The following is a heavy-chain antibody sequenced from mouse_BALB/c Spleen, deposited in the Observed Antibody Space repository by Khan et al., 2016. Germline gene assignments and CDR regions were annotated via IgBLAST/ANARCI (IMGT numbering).Heavy chain of an antibody. CDR3: GRGGRSYAMDY. D-gene: IGHD3-3*01. Sequence: QVQLQQSGAELMKPGASVKISCKATGYTFSSYWIEWVKQRPGHGLEWLGELLPGSGSTNYNEKIKGKATFTSDTSSNTAYMQLSSLTYEDSAVLCCGRGGRSYAMDYWGQGSSVTVSS. J-gene: IGHJ4*01. V-gene: IGHV1-9*01. CDR1: GYTFSSYW. CDR2: LLPGSGST.